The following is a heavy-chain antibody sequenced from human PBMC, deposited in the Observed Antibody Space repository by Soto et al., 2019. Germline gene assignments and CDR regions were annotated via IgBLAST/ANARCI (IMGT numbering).Heavy chain of an antibody. J-gene: IGHJ6*02. CDR3: AREGVAAAGTEGYYYCGMDV. D-gene: IGHD6-13*01. Sequence: QVQLVQSGAEVKKPGSSVKVSCKASGGTFSSYTISWVRQAPGQGLEWMGRIIPILGIANYAQKFQGRVMITADKSTSTAYMELSSLRSEDTAVYYCAREGVAAAGTEGYYYCGMDVWGQGTTVTVSS. CDR1: GGTFSSYT. CDR2: IIPILGIA. V-gene: IGHV1-69*08.